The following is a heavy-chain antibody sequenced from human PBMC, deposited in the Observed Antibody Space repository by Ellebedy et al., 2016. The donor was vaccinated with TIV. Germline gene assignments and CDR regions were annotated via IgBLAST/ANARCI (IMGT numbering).Heavy chain of an antibody. V-gene: IGHV1-69*06. D-gene: IGHD4-23*01. CDR2: VIPMFGTV. J-gene: IGHJ6*02. CDR3: ARVSWSGGYLLVNGGDGMDV. CDR1: GGTFSSFS. Sequence: SVKVSCXASGGTFSSFSFSWVRQAPGQGLEWMGGVIPMFGTVEYAQKFQGRVMITADKSTNTAYMEVRSLRSEDTALYYCARVSWSGGYLLVNGGDGMDVWGQGTTVIVSS.